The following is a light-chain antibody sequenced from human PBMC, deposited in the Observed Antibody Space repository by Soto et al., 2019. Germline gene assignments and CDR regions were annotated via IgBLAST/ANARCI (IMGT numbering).Light chain of an antibody. CDR2: GAS. Sequence: EIVLTQSPATLSLSPVGRATLSCMASQSISDTLAWYQQKPGQAPRLLIYGASTRATGIPARFSGSESGTEFTLTISSLQSEDFAVYYCQQYNKWPLTFGGGTKVDIK. V-gene: IGKV3-15*01. CDR3: QQYNKWPLT. J-gene: IGKJ4*01. CDR1: QSISDT.